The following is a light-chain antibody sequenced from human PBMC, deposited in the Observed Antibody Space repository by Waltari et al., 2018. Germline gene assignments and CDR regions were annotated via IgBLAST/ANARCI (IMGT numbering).Light chain of an antibody. CDR1: SSNIGADYD. J-gene: IGLJ2*01. V-gene: IGLV1-40*01. CDR3: QSYDYSLRAAV. CDR2: VNN. Sequence: QSVLTQPPSVSGAPGRRVTISCTGNSSNIGADYDVHWYQQVPGTAPKLLMYVNNNRASGVPARFSCSKSGTSASLAITGLQAEDEADYYCQSYDYSLRAAVFGGGTKLTVL.